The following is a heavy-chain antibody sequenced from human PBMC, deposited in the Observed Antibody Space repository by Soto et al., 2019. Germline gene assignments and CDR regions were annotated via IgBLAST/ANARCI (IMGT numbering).Heavy chain of an antibody. CDR1: GFTFSDYN. CDR3: TREGDGSGFFSDF. Sequence: PGGSLRLSCVASGFTFSDYNMNWVRQAPGKGQEWVSFISGRSNTIYYADSVKGRFTISRDNAKNSLYLLMNSLRAEDTAVYYCTREGDGSGFFSDFWGQGALVTVSS. J-gene: IGHJ4*02. V-gene: IGHV3-48*01. D-gene: IGHD3-22*01. CDR2: ISGRSNTI.